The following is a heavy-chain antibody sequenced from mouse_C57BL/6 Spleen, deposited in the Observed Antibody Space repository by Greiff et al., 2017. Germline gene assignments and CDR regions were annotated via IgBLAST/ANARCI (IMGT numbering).Heavy chain of an antibody. J-gene: IGHJ4*01. Sequence: VQLKESGGGLVKPGGSLKLSCAASGFTFSSYAMSWVRQTPEKRLEWVATISDGGSYTYYPDNVKGRFTISRDNAKNNLYLQMSHLKSEDTAMYYCAREGAYYSNGYAMDYWGQRTSVTVSS. D-gene: IGHD2-5*01. CDR3: AREGAYYSNGYAMDY. CDR2: ISDGGSYT. CDR1: GFTFSSYA. V-gene: IGHV5-4*01.